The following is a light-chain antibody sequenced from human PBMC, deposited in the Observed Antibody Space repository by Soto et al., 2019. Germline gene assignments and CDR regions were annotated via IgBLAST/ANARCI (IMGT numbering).Light chain of an antibody. CDR2: GAS. J-gene: IGKJ4*02. CDR3: QQYNNWLPLT. CDR1: QSVSSN. V-gene: IGKV3-15*01. Sequence: EIVMTQSPATLSVSPGERATLSCRASQSVSSNLAWYQQKPGQAPRLSIYGASTRATGIPARFSGSWSGTEFTLTIISRQSEDFAVCYCQQYNNWLPLTFGGGTKVEIK.